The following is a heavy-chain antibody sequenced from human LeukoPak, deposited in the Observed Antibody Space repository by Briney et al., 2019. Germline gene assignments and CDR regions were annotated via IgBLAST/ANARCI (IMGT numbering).Heavy chain of an antibody. V-gene: IGHV4-59*01. CDR3: ARGVWELLDDY. J-gene: IGHJ4*02. CDR2: IYYSGST. Sequence: GSLRLSCAASGLTFSSYSMNWVRQAPGKGLEWIGYIYYSGSTNYNPSLKSRVTISVDTSKNQFSLKLSSVTAADTAVYYCARGVWELLDDYWGQGTLVTVSS. CDR1: GLTFSSYS. D-gene: IGHD1-26*01.